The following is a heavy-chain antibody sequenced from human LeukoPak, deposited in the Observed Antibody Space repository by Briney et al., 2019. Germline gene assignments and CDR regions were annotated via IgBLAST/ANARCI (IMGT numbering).Heavy chain of an antibody. D-gene: IGHD4-17*01. CDR2: ISSSSSYI. V-gene: IGHV3-21*01. Sequence: GGSLRLSCAASGFTFSSYSMNWVRQAPGKGLEWVSSISSSSSYIYYADSVKGRFTISRDNAKNSLYLQMNSLRAEDTAVYYCARRLDYGDYGDWFDPWGQGTLVTVSS. CDR1: GFTFSSYS. J-gene: IGHJ5*02. CDR3: ARRLDYGDYGDWFDP.